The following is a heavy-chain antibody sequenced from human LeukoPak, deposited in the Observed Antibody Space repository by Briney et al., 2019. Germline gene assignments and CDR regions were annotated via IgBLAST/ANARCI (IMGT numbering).Heavy chain of an antibody. V-gene: IGHV3-21*01. J-gene: IGHJ4*02. Sequence: PGGSLRLSCAASGFTFSSYSMNWVRQAPGKGLEWVSSISSSSSSYIYYADSVKGRFTISRDNAKNSLYLQMNSLRAEDTAVYYCAREPLAAAKIREKRYYFDYWGQGTLVTVSS. D-gene: IGHD6-13*01. CDR2: ISSSSSSYI. CDR1: GFTFSSYS. CDR3: AREPLAAAKIREKRYYFDY.